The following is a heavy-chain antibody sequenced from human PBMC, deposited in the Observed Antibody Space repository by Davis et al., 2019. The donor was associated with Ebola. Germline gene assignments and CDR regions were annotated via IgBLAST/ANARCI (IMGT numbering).Heavy chain of an antibody. CDR2: IYHSGST. D-gene: IGHD6-13*01. J-gene: IGHJ3*02. Sequence: MPSETLSLTCAVSGGSISSSNWWSWVRQPPGKGLEWIGEIYHSGSTNYNPSLKSRVTISVDKSKNQFSLKLSSVTAADTAVYYCARDGAAAGTAGAFDIWGQGTMVTVSS. CDR3: ARDGAAAGTAGAFDI. CDR1: GGSISSSNW. V-gene: IGHV4-4*02.